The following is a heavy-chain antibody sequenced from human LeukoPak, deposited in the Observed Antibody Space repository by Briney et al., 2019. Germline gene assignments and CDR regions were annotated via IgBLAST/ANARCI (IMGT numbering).Heavy chain of an antibody. V-gene: IGHV3-21*04. D-gene: IGHD3-22*01. CDR3: AKDQGDSSGYYRKY. CDR1: GFTFSSYS. J-gene: IGHJ4*02. CDR2: ISSLSHI. Sequence: PGGSLRLSCAASGFTFSSYSMNWVRQAPGKGLEWVSSISSLSHISYADSVKGRFTISRDNAKNSLYLQMNSLRAGDTAVYYCAKDQGDSSGYYRKYWGQGTLVTVSS.